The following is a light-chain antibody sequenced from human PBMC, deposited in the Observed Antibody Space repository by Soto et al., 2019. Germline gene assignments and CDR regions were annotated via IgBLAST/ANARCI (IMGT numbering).Light chain of an antibody. J-gene: IGKJ1*01. CDR2: GAS. V-gene: IGKV3-20*01. CDR1: QNVDSNY. CDR3: QQYGSLSWT. Sequence: EIMVTQSPGTLSLSSGERAPLSCSASQNVDSNYLAWYQQKPGQAPRIIIFGASGRATGIPDRFSGSGSGTDFTLTISRLEPEDFAVYYCQQYGSLSWTFAQGTKVDIK.